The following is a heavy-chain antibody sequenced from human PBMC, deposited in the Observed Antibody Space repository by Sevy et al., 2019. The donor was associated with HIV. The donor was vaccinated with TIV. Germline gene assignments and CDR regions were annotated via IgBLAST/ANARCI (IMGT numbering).Heavy chain of an antibody. Sequence: GGSLRLSCAASGFIFNSYGMSWVRQAPVKGMEWVSGISGSGGSIYYADSVKGRFTISRDNFKNTLYLQMNSLRAEDTAVYYCRGVGTTTNFDYWGQGTLVTVSS. D-gene: IGHD1-26*01. J-gene: IGHJ4*02. CDR2: ISGSGGSI. V-gene: IGHV3-23*01. CDR3: RGVGTTTNFDY. CDR1: GFIFNSYG.